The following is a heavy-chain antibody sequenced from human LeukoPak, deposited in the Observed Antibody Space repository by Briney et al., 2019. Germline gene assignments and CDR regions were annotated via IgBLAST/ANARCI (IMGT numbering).Heavy chain of an antibody. Sequence: PGGSLRLSCAASGFTFSNYWMSWVRQAPRKGLEWVANINQDGSGKSYVDSVKGRFTISRDNAKSSLFLEMNSLRVEDTAMYYCARTSRSSSIDDWSQGTLVTVSS. V-gene: IGHV3-7*01. CDR2: INQDGSGK. J-gene: IGHJ4*02. CDR1: GFTFSNYW. D-gene: IGHD2-15*01. CDR3: ARTSRSSSIDD.